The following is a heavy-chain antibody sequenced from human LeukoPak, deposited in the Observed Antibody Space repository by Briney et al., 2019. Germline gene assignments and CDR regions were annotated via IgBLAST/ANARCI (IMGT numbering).Heavy chain of an antibody. Sequence: ASVTVSCKASGYTFTGYYMHWVRQAPGQGLEWMGWINPNSGGTNYAQKFQGRVTMTRDTSISTAYMELSRLRSDDTAVYYCARVYSGSYGGLIDYWGQGTLVTVSS. CDR3: ARVYSGSYGGLIDY. CDR2: INPNSGGT. CDR1: GYTFTGYY. D-gene: IGHD1-26*01. V-gene: IGHV1-2*02. J-gene: IGHJ4*01.